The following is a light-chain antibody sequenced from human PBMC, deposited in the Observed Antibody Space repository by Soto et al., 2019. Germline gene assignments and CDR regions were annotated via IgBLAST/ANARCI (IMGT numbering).Light chain of an antibody. CDR2: DAS. V-gene: IGKV3-11*01. Sequence: LTKPVAALSCSPGDNAIPSCGATQYIDTDLAWYQQKPGQAPRLLIFDASTRATGIPGRFSGSGSGTDFTLTITSLETEDFAVYYCQQRANWSPITFGRGTRLEIK. J-gene: IGKJ5*01. CDR3: QQRANWSPIT. CDR1: QYIDTD.